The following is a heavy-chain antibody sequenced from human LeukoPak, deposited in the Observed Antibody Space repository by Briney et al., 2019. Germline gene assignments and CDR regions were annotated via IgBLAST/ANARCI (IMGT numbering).Heavy chain of an antibody. V-gene: IGHV4-61*01. Sequence: SETLSLTCTVSGGSISSSSYYWSWIRQPPGKGLEWIGYIYYSGSTNYNPSLKSRVTISVDTSKNQFSLKLSSVTAADTAVYYCARVGGGKRGVDYWGQGTLVTVSS. J-gene: IGHJ4*02. CDR2: IYYSGST. CDR3: ARVGGGKRGVDY. D-gene: IGHD1-1*01. CDR1: GGSISSSSYY.